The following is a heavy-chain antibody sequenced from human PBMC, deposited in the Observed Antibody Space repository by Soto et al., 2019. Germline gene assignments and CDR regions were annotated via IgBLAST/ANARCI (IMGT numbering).Heavy chain of an antibody. CDR1: GGTFSAYA. CDR3: ARRSCGGDCYHAFAI. J-gene: IGHJ3*02. D-gene: IGHD2-21*02. V-gene: IGHV1-69*01. Sequence: QVQLVQSGAEVKKPGSSVKVSCRASGGTFSAYAITWVRQAPGQGLEWMRGIIPIFGRANYAQYFQGRVTITADESTSTAYMELSSLRYEDTAVYYCARRSCGGDCYHAFAIWGQGTMVTVSS. CDR2: IIPIFGRA.